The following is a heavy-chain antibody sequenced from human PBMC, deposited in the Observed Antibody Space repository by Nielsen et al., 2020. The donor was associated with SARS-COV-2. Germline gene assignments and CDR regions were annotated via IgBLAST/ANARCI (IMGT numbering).Heavy chain of an antibody. CDR3: ARTLDMTTNAFPH. CDR1: GGSIRPDYY. V-gene: IGHV4-39*01. CDR2: LYSGGST. Sequence: SATLSLTCIFSGGSIRPDYYWGWILQPPGQGLAWIYNLYSGGSTYSNPSLDSRVTMSVDTSKNQFSLKLSSVTAADTAVYYCARTLDMTTNAFPHWGQGTVVTVSS. J-gene: IGHJ3*01. D-gene: IGHD4-11*01.